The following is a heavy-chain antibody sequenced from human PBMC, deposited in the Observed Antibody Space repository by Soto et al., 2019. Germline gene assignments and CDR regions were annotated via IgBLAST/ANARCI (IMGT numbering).Heavy chain of an antibody. J-gene: IGHJ4*02. CDR1: GFTFSSYA. D-gene: IGHD3-22*01. CDR3: ARAGKYYNRSRPCFDY. CDR2: ISYEGSNK. Sequence: QVQLVESGGGVVQPGRSLRLSCAASGFTFSSYAMHWVRQAPGKGLEWLAVISYEGSNKYYADSVKGRFTISRDNSKNALYLQMNSLRAEDKAVYYCARAGKYYNRSRPCFDYLGEGTLVTVS. V-gene: IGHV3-30-3*01.